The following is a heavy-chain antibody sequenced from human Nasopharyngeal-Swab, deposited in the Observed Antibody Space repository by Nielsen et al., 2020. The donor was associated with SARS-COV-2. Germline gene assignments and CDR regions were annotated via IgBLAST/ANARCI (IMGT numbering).Heavy chain of an antibody. CDR2: INPSGGNT. D-gene: IGHD3-10*01. CDR3: ARDFLVTMLRGDYYFFAMDV. J-gene: IGHJ6*02. Sequence: ASVKVSCKASGDTFTRNYMHWVRQATGQGREGKGVINPSGGNTTYAQKFQGRVTMTRDTSTSTVYMELSSLRSDDPAMFYCARDFLVTMLRGDYYFFAMDVWGQGTTVTVSS. CDR1: GDTFTRNY. V-gene: IGHV1-46*01.